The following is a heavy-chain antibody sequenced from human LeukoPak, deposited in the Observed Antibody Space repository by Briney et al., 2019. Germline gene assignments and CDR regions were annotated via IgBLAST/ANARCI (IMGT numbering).Heavy chain of an antibody. CDR2: INPNSGGT. Sequence: ASVKVSCKASGHTFTGYYMHWVRQAPGQGLGWMGWINPNSGGTNYAQKFQGRVTMTRDTSISTAYMELSRLRSDDTAVYYCARGHYDILTGYYSDYWGQGTLVTVSS. CDR3: ARGHYDILTGYYSDY. J-gene: IGHJ4*02. D-gene: IGHD3-9*01. CDR1: GHTFTGYY. V-gene: IGHV1-2*02.